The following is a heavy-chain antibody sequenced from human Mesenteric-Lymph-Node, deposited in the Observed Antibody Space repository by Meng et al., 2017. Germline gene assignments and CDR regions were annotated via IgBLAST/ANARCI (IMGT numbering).Heavy chain of an antibody. CDR2: IYNSGST. V-gene: IGHV4-30-4*01. CDR3: ARTNYGDYNWFDP. J-gene: IGHJ5*02. CDR1: CGSTGRGDYS. Sequence: RAPDPGRVTPSPTLSLTVTVSCGSTGRGDYSWSWIRQPPGKGLEWIGYIYNSGSTSYNPSLRSRVAISIDTSKHQFSLKLTSVTAADTAVYFCARTNYGDYNWFDPWGQGTLVTVSS. D-gene: IGHD4-17*01.